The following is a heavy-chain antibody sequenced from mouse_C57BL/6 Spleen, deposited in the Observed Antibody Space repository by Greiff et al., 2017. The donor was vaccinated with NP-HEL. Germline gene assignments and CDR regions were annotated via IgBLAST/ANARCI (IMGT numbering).Heavy chain of an antibody. D-gene: IGHD2-12*01. Sequence: EVKVVESGEGLVKPGGSLKLSCAASGFTFSSYAMSWVRQTPEKRLEWVAYISSGGDYIYYADTVKGRFTISRDNARNTLYLQMSSLKSEDTAMYYCTRDLTSDDGFAYWGQGTLVTVSA. CDR1: GFTFSSYA. V-gene: IGHV5-9-1*02. CDR2: ISSGGDYI. CDR3: TRDLTSDDGFAY. J-gene: IGHJ3*01.